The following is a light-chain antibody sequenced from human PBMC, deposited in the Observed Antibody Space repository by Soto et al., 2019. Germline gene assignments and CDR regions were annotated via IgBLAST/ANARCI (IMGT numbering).Light chain of an antibody. CDR2: EGS. J-gene: IGLJ1*01. Sequence: QSVLNQPASVSGSPGQSITISCTGTSSDVGSYNLVSWYQQHPGKAPKLMIYEGSRRPSGVSDRFSGSKSGNTASLTISGLQAEDEADYYCCSYAGPSTYVFGTGTKVTVL. CDR3: CSYAGPSTYV. V-gene: IGLV2-23*01. CDR1: SSDVGSYNL.